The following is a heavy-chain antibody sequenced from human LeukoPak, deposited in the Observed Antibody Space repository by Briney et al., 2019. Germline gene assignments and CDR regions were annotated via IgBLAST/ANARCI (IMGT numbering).Heavy chain of an antibody. Sequence: GASVKVSCKASGYTFTSYGISWVRQAPGQGLEWMGWISAYNGNTNYAQKLQGRVTMTTGTSTSTAYMELRSLRSDDTAVYYCARVRGGGNSASKLQHWGQGTLVTVSS. D-gene: IGHD4-23*01. CDR3: ARVRGGGNSASKLQH. CDR2: ISAYNGNT. V-gene: IGHV1-18*01. CDR1: GYTFTSYG. J-gene: IGHJ1*01.